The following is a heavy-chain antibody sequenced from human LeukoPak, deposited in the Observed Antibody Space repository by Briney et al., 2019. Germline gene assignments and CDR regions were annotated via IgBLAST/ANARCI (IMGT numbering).Heavy chain of an antibody. CDR2: ISSSGSTI. Sequence: GSLTLSCAASGFTFSSFEMNWVRQAPGKGLEWVSYISSSGSTIYYADSVKGRFTISRDNAKNSLYLQMNSLRAEDTAVYYCAELGISMIGGVWGKGTTVTISS. CDR1: GFTFSSFE. D-gene: IGHD3-10*02. CDR3: AELGISMIGGV. V-gene: IGHV3-48*03. J-gene: IGHJ6*04.